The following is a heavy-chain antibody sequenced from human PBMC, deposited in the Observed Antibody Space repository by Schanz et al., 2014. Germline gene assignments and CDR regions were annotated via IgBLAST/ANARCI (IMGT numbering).Heavy chain of an antibody. Sequence: QVQLVQSGAEVKKPGASVKVSCKASGYTFTSYSMHWVRQAPGQGLEWMGIINLSGGSTNNAQKFRGRLTMTRDTTTSTGYMELSSLRSEDTAVYYCTRDGGEVVRGVSEGVNHYYYGMDVWGQGTTVTVSS. CDR3: TRDGGEVVRGVSEGVNHYYYGMDV. D-gene: IGHD3-10*01. J-gene: IGHJ6*02. CDR1: GYTFTSYS. CDR2: INLSGGST. V-gene: IGHV1-46*03.